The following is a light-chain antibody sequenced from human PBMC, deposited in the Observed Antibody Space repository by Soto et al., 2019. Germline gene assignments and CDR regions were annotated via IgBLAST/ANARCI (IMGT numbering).Light chain of an antibody. V-gene: IGKV3-20*01. CDR3: HQSGSSPRT. Sequence: EIVLTQSPGTLSLSPGERATLSCRASQSVRNVYLAWYQQKPGQAPRLLIYDASNSATGIPDRFSGSGSGTGFTLTMHGLVPEDFAVYYCHQSGSSPRTFGEGTKLEIK. J-gene: IGKJ2*01. CDR2: DAS. CDR1: QSVRNVY.